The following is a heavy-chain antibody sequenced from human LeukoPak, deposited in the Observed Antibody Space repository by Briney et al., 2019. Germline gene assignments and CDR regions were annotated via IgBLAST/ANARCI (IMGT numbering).Heavy chain of an antibody. CDR1: GITLSNYG. CDR3: AKRGVVIRVILVGFHKEAYYFDS. CDR2: ISNSGGRT. V-gene: IGHV3-23*01. Sequence: GGSLRLSCAVSGITLSNYGMSWVRQAPGKGLEWVAGISNSGGRTKYADSVKGRFTVSRDNPKNTLYLQMNSLRAEDTAVHFCAKRGVVIRVILVGFHKEAYYFDSWGQGALVTVSS. J-gene: IGHJ4*02. D-gene: IGHD3-22*01.